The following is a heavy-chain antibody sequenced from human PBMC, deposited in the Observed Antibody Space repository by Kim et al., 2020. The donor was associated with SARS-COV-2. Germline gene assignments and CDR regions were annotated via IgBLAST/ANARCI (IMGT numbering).Heavy chain of an antibody. CDR2: ISYDGSNK. D-gene: IGHD2-2*01. J-gene: IGHJ4*02. CDR1: GFTFSSYG. V-gene: IGHV3-33*05. CDR3: ARDTEDCSSTSCYVDY. Sequence: GGSLRLSCAASGFTFSSYGMHWVRQAPGKGLEWVAFISYDGSNKYYADSVKGLFTISRDNSKNTLYLQMNSLRAEDTAVYYCARDTEDCSSTSCYVDYWGQGTLVTVSS.